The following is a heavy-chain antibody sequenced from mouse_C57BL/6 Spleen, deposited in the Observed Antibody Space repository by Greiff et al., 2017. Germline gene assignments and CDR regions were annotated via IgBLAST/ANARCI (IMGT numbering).Heavy chain of an antibody. CDR3: ARYHWDGLNFDY. CDR2: IYPGSGNT. D-gene: IGHD4-1*01. J-gene: IGHJ2*01. CDR1: GYSFTSYY. Sequence: VQVVESGPELVKPGASVKISCKASGYSFTSYYIHWVKPRPGQGLEWIGWIYPGSGNTKYNEKFKGKATLTADTSSSTTYMQLSSLTSEDSAVDYCARYHWDGLNFDYWGQGTTLTVSS. V-gene: IGHV1-66*01.